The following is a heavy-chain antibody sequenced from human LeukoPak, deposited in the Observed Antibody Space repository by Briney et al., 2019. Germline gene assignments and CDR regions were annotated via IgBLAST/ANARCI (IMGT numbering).Heavy chain of an antibody. CDR3: AGDFRDGYNANFDY. J-gene: IGHJ4*02. CDR1: GFTFTKYA. CDR2: ISYDGNNK. Sequence: GRSLRLSCAASGFTFTKYAMHWVRQAPGKGLEWVAVISYDGNNKYYADSVKGRFTFSRDNSKNTLYLQMNSLRVEDTAVYYCAGDFRDGYNANFDYWGQGTLVTVSS. V-gene: IGHV3-30*04. D-gene: IGHD5-24*01.